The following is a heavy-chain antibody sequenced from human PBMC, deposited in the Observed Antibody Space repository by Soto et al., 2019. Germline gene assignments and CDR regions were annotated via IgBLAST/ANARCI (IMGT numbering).Heavy chain of an antibody. Sequence: GSLRLSCAASGFTFASYAMSWVRQAPGKGLEWVSGISGSGGNTYNAYSVKGRFTISRDNSKNTLYLDMISLRAEDTAVYYCAKGLSIAAAGTFDYWGQGTLVTVSS. CDR3: AKGLSIAAAGTFDY. J-gene: IGHJ4*02. CDR2: ISGSGGNT. CDR1: GFTFASYA. D-gene: IGHD6-13*01. V-gene: IGHV3-23*01.